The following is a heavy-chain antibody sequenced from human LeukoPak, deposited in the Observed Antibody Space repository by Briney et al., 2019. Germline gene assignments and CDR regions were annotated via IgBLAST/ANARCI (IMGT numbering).Heavy chain of an antibody. V-gene: IGHV3-43*02. J-gene: IGHJ4*02. CDR2: ISGVGGST. CDR1: GFTFDDYA. Sequence: GGSLRLSCAASGFTFDDYAMHWVRQAPGKGLEWVSLISGVGGSTYYADSVKGRFTISRDNSKNSLYLQMNSLRAEDTALYYCAKEGGTAMVTLDYWGQGTLVTVSS. CDR3: AKEGGTAMVTLDY. D-gene: IGHD5-18*01.